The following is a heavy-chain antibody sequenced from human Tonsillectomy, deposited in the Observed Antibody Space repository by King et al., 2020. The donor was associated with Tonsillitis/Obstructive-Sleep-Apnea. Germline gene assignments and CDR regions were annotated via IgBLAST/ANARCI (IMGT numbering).Heavy chain of an antibody. CDR2: FDPEDGET. Sequence: VQLVQSGAEVKQPGASVKVSCKVSGYTLTELSMHWVRQAPGKGLEWMGGFDPEDGETIYAQKFQDRITMTEDTSTDTAYMELSSLRSEETAVYYCATGRHEGAVAGDNLFDSWGQGTLITVSS. V-gene: IGHV1-24*01. D-gene: IGHD6-19*01. CDR3: ATGRHEGAVAGDNLFDS. J-gene: IGHJ5*01. CDR1: GYTLTELS.